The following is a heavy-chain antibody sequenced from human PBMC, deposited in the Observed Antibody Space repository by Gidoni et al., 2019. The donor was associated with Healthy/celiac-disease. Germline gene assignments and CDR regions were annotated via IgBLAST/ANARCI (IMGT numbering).Heavy chain of an antibody. D-gene: IGHD4-17*01. Sequence: QVQLVESGGGVVQPVRSLRLSCAASGFTFRSYVMHWVRQAPGKGLEWVAVIWFDGSNQYYADSVKGRFTISRDNSKNTLYLQMNTLRAEDTAVYYCARVYGDRQPWYFDDWGQGTLVTVSS. V-gene: IGHV3-33*01. CDR2: IWFDGSNQ. J-gene: IGHJ4*02. CDR1: GFTFRSYV. CDR3: ARVYGDRQPWYFDD.